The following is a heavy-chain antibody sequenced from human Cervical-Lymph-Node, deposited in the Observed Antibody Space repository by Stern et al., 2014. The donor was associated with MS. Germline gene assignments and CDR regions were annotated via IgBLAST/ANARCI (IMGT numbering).Heavy chain of an antibody. D-gene: IGHD2-15*01. J-gene: IGHJ6*02. CDR3: AVRYCSGGRCYSVPDV. Sequence: EQLVESGSEVKKPGASVKVSCKASEYTHNNYLIHWVRQAPGQRPDWMGVINPSGATNYAQKVQDRVTMTTDASTSTFYMELSRLRSEDTAVYYCAVRYCSGGRCYSVPDVWGQGTTVIVSS. CDR1: EYTHNNYL. V-gene: IGHV1-46*02. CDR2: INPSGAT.